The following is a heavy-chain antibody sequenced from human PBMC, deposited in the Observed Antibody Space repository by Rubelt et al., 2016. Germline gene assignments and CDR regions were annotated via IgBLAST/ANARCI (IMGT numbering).Heavy chain of an antibody. CDR1: SSYG. D-gene: IGHD2-15*01. V-gene: IGHV3-74*01. J-gene: IGHJ3*02. Sequence: SSYGMHWVRQAPGKGLEWVSRISGNGRTTSYADSVEGRFTISRDNAKNSLYLQMNSLRAEDTAVYYCAAAPGAFDMWGQGTMVTVSS. CDR2: ISGNGRTT. CDR3: AAAPGAFDM.